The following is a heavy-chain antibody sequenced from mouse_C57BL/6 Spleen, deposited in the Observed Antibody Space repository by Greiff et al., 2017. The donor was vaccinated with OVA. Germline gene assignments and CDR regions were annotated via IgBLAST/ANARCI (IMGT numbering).Heavy chain of an antibody. J-gene: IGHJ2*01. Sequence: EVKLVESGEGLVKPGGSLKLSCAVSAFPFSSYAMSWVRQTPEKRLEWVAYIRSGVDYLYYADTVKGRLPISRDTARNTLYLQMSSLKSEDTAMYYCTRANWAFDYWGQGTTLTVAS. CDR1: AFPFSSYA. CDR3: TRANWAFDY. V-gene: IGHV5-9-1*02. CDR2: IRSGVDYL. D-gene: IGHD4-1*02.